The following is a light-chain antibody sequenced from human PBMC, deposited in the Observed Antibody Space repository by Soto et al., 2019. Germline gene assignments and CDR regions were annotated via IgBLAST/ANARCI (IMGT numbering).Light chain of an antibody. CDR2: EAS. J-gene: IGKJ5*01. CDR3: QQFSDFPVT. V-gene: IGKV1-33*01. CDR1: QDIKNY. Sequence: DIEMTHSPSSLSASFGDRVTITCQASQDIKNYLNWYQLKPGKAPKLLIYEASDLETGVPSRFSGSGSGTHCTLVIDNLQPEDIDTYCCQQFSDFPVTFGQGKRLEIK.